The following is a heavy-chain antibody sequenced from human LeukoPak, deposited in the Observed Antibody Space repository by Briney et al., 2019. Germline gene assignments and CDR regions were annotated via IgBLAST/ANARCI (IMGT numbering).Heavy chain of an antibody. CDR3: AREGYSYGRNVIDY. V-gene: IGHV3-21*01. CDR2: ISSSSSYI. J-gene: IGHJ4*02. CDR1: GFTFSSYS. D-gene: IGHD5-18*01. Sequence: GGSLRLSCAASGFTFSSYSMNWVRQAPGKGLEWVSSISSSSSYIYYADSVKGRFTISRDNAKNSLYLQMNSLRAEDTAVYCCAREGYSYGRNVIDYWGQGTLVTVSS.